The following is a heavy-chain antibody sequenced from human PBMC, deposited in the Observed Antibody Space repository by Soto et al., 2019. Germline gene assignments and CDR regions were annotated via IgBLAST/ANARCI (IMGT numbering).Heavy chain of an antibody. V-gene: IGHV4-31*03. CDR2: IRYSEST. CDR1: GDSISSGGYY. Sequence: QVQLQQSGPGLVKPSQTLSLTCTVSGDSISSGGYYWTWIRQHPGKGLEWIGYIRYSESTYYHPSLKSRVIVSIDTSKNQFSLRLSSVTAADTAVYFCTRGAWGYAFDVWGQGTMVTVSS. J-gene: IGHJ3*01. CDR3: TRGAWGYAFDV. D-gene: IGHD3-16*01.